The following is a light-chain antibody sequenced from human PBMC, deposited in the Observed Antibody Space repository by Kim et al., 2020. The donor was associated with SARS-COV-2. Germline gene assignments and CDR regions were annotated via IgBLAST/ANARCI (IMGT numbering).Light chain of an antibody. V-gene: IGKV3-11*01. Sequence: EIVLTQSPDTLSLFPGEGATLSCRASQSISAYLAWYQQRPGQAPRLLIYDASDKATGIPARFSGSGSGTDFTLSISRLEAEDSAVYYCQQYSNWPYTFGQGTKLEIK. CDR3: QQYSNWPYT. CDR1: QSISAY. J-gene: IGKJ2*01. CDR2: DAS.